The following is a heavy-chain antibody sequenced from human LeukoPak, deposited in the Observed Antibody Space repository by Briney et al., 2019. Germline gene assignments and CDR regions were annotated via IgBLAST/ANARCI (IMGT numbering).Heavy chain of an antibody. CDR3: AKRPFGEWLFFFDY. CDR1: GLTFDDYA. V-gene: IGHV3-23*01. J-gene: IGHJ4*02. Sequence: PGRSLRLSCAASGLTFDDYAIHWVRQAPGKGLEWVSAISGSGGSTYYADSVKGRFTISRDNSKNTLYLQMNSLRAEDTAVYYCAKRPFGEWLFFFDYWGQGTLVTVSS. CDR2: ISGSGGST. D-gene: IGHD3-3*01.